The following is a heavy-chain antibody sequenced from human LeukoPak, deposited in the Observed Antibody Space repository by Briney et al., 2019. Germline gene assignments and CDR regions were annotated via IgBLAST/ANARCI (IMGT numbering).Heavy chain of an antibody. D-gene: IGHD6-13*01. J-gene: IGHJ4*02. CDR2: IYTSGST. Sequence: PSQTLSLTCTVSGGSISSGSYYWSWIRQPAGKGLEWIGRIYTSGSTNYNPSLKSRVTISLDTSKNQFSLKLSSVTAADTAVYYCARDQRRAAAGTMVLYYWGQGTLVTVSS. CDR3: ARDQRRAAAGTMVLYY. V-gene: IGHV4-61*02. CDR1: GGSISSGSYY.